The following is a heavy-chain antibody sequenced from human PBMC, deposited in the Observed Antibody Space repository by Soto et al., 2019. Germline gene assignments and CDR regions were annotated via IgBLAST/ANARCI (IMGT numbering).Heavy chain of an antibody. CDR1: GGSISSSSYS. CDR2: IYSTGST. Sequence: WETLSLTCTVSGGSISSSSYSWGWIRQPPGKGLEWIANIYSTGSTYHNPSLKSRVTISIDMSTNQFSLKLSSVTAADTAVYYCPRHIRTVAAYYFDYWGQGTLVTVSS. D-gene: IGHD6-19*01. J-gene: IGHJ4*02. CDR3: PRHIRTVAAYYFDY. V-gene: IGHV4-39*01.